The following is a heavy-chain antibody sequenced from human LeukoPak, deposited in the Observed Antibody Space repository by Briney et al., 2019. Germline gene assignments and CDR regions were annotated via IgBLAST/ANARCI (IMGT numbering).Heavy chain of an antibody. CDR2: IYSGGST. CDR1: GFTVSSNY. Sequence: GGSLRLSCAASGFTVSSNYMSWVRQAPGKGLEWISVIYSGGSTYYADSVKGRFTISRDNSKNTLYLQMNSLRAEDTAVYYCARDRRYYYDSSGHLDWGQGTLVTVSS. D-gene: IGHD3-22*01. J-gene: IGHJ4*02. CDR3: ARDRRYYYDSSGHLD. V-gene: IGHV3-53*01.